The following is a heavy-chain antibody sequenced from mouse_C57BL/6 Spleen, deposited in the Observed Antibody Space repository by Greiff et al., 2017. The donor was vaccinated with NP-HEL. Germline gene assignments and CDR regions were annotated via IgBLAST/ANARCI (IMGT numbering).Heavy chain of an antibody. V-gene: IGHV1-61*01. CDR3: ARLGLGHFDY. CDR1: GYTFTSYW. Sequence: VQLQQPGAELVRPGSSVKLSCKASGYTFTSYWMDWVKQRPGQGLEWIGNIYPSDSETHYNQTFKDKATLTVDKSSSTAYMQLSSLTSEDSAGYYCARLGLGHFDYWGQGTTLTVSS. CDR2: IYPSDSET. J-gene: IGHJ2*01. D-gene: IGHD4-1*01.